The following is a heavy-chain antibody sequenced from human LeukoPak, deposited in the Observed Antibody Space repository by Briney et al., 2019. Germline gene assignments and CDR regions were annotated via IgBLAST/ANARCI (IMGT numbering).Heavy chain of an antibody. Sequence: RASETLSLTCTVSGGSMTGYYWAWIRQPPGKRLEWIGYVHSSGGTKYNPSLKSRVTVSIDMSKNQFSLNLRSVTAADTAAYYCVKLANCGDDCYDRPHWFDPWGQGRLVTVSS. J-gene: IGHJ5*02. CDR1: GGSMTGYY. D-gene: IGHD2-21*02. V-gene: IGHV4-59*08. CDR2: VHSSGGT. CDR3: VKLANCGDDCYDRPHWFDP.